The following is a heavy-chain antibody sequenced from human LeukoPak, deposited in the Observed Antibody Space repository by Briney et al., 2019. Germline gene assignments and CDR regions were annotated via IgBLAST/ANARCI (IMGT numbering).Heavy chain of an antibody. CDR3: ARPPPVLGSGWFDP. J-gene: IGHJ5*02. D-gene: IGHD3-16*01. V-gene: IGHV4-34*01. CDR1: GGSFSGYY. CDR2: INHIRRT. Sequence: SETLSLTCAVYGGSFSGYYWSWIRQPPGKGLEWIGEINHIRRTNHNPSLKSRVTISVDTSKTQFSLKLSPVTAAETAVYYCARPPPVLGSGWFDPWGQGTLVTV.